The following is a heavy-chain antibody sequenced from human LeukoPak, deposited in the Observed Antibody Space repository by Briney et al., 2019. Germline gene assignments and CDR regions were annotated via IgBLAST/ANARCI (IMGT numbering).Heavy chain of an antibody. CDR2: IGGSGDTT. CDR1: GFTFSNYA. D-gene: IGHD6-19*01. CDR3: ARESGNGYSSGWYPYYYYGMDV. Sequence: PGGSLRLSCVASGFTFSNYALSWVRQTPRKGLEWVSAIGGSGDTTYFGDPVKGRFTISRDNSMNTLYLQMNSLRAEDTAVYYCARESGNGYSSGWYPYYYYGMDVWGQGTTVTVSS. J-gene: IGHJ6*02. V-gene: IGHV3-23*01.